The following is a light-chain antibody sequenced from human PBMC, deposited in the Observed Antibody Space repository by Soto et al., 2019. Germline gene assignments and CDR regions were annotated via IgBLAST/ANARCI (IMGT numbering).Light chain of an antibody. CDR1: SSDVGGYNY. J-gene: IGLJ1*01. CDR3: TSYTSSNSLYV. Sequence: QSVLTQPASVSGSPGQSITISCTGTSSDVGGYNYVSWYQQLPGKAPKLIIYDVNNRPSGVSKRFSASKSANAASLTISGLQAEDEADYYCTSYTSSNSLYVFGTGTKVTVL. CDR2: DVN. V-gene: IGLV2-14*03.